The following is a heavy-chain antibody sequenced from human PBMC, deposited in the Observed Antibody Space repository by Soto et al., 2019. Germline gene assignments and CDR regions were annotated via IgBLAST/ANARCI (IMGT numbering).Heavy chain of an antibody. CDR3: ATTSGLAPGGSFDY. D-gene: IGHD2-2*01. CDR2: MYYNGIT. V-gene: IGHV4-39*01. J-gene: IGHJ4*02. Sequence: ETLSLTCSVSGGSIRSRTYYWGWVRQSPGKGLEWIGSMYYNGITYYNLSLKSRVTISVDTSETQFSLRLTSVTAADTAHYYCATTSGLAPGGSFDYWGQGILVTVSS. CDR1: GGSIRSRTYY.